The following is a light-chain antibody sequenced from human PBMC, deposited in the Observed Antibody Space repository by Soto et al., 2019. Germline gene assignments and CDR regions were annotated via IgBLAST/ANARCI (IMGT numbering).Light chain of an antibody. Sequence: DIVLTQSPGTLSLSPGERATLSCRASQSVRSSYLAWYQHKPGQAPRLLIYGASNRATGLPDRFSGSGSGTDFTLTINRLEPEDFAVYFCQQYGASPRFGQGTRLEIK. CDR2: GAS. J-gene: IGKJ5*01. V-gene: IGKV3-20*01. CDR1: QSVRSSY. CDR3: QQYGASPR.